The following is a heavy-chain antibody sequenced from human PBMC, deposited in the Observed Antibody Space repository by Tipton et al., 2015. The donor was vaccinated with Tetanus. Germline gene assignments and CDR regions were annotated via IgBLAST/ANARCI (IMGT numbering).Heavy chain of an antibody. J-gene: IGHJ4*02. D-gene: IGHD3-10*01. V-gene: IGHV4-61*01. CDR3: ARAAAEWFGESTFDY. Sequence: TLSLTCTVSGGSVSSGSYYWSWIRQPPGKGLEWIGYIYYSGDTNYNPSLKSRATMSVDTSKNQFSLKLSSVTAADTAVYYCARAAAEWFGESTFDYWGQGTLVTVSS. CDR1: GGSVSSGSYY. CDR2: IYYSGDT.